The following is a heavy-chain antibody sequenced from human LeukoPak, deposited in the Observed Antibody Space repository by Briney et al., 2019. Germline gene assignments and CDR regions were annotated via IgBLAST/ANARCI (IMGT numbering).Heavy chain of an antibody. J-gene: IGHJ4*02. CDR1: GYSFFSYW. Sequence: GESLKISCKGSGYSFFSYWIGWVRQMPGTGLEWMGIIYPADSDTTYSPSFQGQVTISADKSISTAYLQWSSLKASDTAMYYCATLVAGTSFDYWGQGTLVTVSS. CDR3: ATLVAGTSFDY. V-gene: IGHV5-51*01. D-gene: IGHD6-19*01. CDR2: IYPADSDT.